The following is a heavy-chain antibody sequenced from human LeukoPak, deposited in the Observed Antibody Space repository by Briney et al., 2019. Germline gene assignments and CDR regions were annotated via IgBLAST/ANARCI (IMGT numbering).Heavy chain of an antibody. CDR1: GYTFTSYE. Sequence: ASVKVSCKASGYTFTSYEINWVRQAAGQGLEWMGWMNPDSGDTAYAQKFQGRVTITADKSTSTAYMELSSLRSEDTAVYYCASASKPEYYYYYGMDVWGQGTTVTVSS. CDR2: MNPDSGDT. CDR3: ASASKPEYYYYYGMDV. V-gene: IGHV1-8*01. D-gene: IGHD1-14*01. J-gene: IGHJ6*02.